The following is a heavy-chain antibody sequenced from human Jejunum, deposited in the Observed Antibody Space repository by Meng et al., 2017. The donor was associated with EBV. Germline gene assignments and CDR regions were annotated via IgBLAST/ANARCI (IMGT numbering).Heavy chain of an antibody. D-gene: IGHD5-12*01. CDR3: ARDLRYSRHSYYDY. V-gene: IGHV3-11*01. J-gene: IGHJ4*02. CDR2: ISSSGGTT. Sequence: QVQLVESGGGLVKPGVSLRLSCAASGFMFNDYYMSWIRKAPGKGLEWISYISSSGGTTYYSDSVKGRFTISRDNAKNSLYLQMNSLKTEDTAVYYCARDLRYSRHSYYDYWGQVTLVTVS. CDR1: GFMFNDYY.